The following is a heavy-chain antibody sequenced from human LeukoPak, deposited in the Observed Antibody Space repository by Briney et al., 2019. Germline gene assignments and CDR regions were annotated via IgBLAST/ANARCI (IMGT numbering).Heavy chain of an antibody. D-gene: IGHD5-18*01. V-gene: IGHV3-33*01. CDR2: IWYDGSNK. CDR1: GFTFSSYG. J-gene: IGHJ4*02. CDR3: AREKYTAMAFDY. Sequence: GGPLSLSCAASGFTFSSYGMHWVRQAPGKGLEWVAVIWYDGSNKYYADSVKGRFTISRDNSKNTLYLQMNSLRAEDTAVYYCAREKYTAMAFDYWGQGTLVTVSS.